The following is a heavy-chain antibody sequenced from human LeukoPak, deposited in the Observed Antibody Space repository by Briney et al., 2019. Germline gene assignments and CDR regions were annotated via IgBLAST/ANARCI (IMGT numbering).Heavy chain of an antibody. D-gene: IGHD4-17*01. V-gene: IGHV1-69*13. CDR1: GGTFSSYA. CDR2: ITPIFGTA. Sequence: ASVKVSCKASGGTFSSYAISWVRQAPGQGLEWMGGITPIFGTANYAQKFQGRVTITADESTSTAYMELSSLRSEDTAVYYCARAGYGDRTNYFDYWGQGTLVTVSS. J-gene: IGHJ4*02. CDR3: ARAGYGDRTNYFDY.